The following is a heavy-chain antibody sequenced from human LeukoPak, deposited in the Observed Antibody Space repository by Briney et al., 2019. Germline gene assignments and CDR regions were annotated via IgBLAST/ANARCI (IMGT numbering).Heavy chain of an antibody. CDR2: IYYSGST. D-gene: IGHD3-9*01. CDR3: ARAFEYGMDV. CDR1: GGCISSYY. V-gene: IGHV4-59*01. Sequence: SETLSLTCTVSGGCISSYYWSWIRQPPGKGLEWIGYIYYSGSTNYNPSLESRVTISVDTSKNQFSLKLSSVTAADTAVYYCARAFEYGMDVWGQGTTVTVSS. J-gene: IGHJ6*02.